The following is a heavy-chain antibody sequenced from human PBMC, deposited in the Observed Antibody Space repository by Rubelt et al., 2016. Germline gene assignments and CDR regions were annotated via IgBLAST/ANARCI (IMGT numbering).Heavy chain of an antibody. CDR1: GGSISSNNW. V-gene: IGHV4-4*01. CDR3: ARRNGDKYYYYGMDV. J-gene: IGHJ6*02. D-gene: IGHD2-8*01. Sequence: GGSISSNNWWTWLRQPPGKGLEWIGEIFHSGSTTYNPSLKSRVTISVDNSKNQFSLNLYSVTAADTAVYFCARRNGDKYYYYGMDVWGQGTTVTVSS. CDR2: IFHSGST.